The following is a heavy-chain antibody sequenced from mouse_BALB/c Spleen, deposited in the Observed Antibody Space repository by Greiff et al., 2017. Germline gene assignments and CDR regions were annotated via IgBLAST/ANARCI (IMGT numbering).Heavy chain of an antibody. J-gene: IGHJ3*01. Sequence: EVHLVESGPGLVKPSQSLSLTCTVTGYSITSDYAWNWIRQFPGNKLEWMGYISYSGSTSYNPSLKSRISITRDTSKNQFFLQLNSVTTEDTATYYCARGRGWFAYWGQGTLVTVSA. V-gene: IGHV3-2*02. CDR1: GYSITSDYA. CDR3: ARGRGWFAY. CDR2: ISYSGST.